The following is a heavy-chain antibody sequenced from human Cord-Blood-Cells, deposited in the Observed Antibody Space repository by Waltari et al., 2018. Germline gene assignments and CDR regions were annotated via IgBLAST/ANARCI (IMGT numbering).Heavy chain of an antibody. J-gene: IGHJ3*02. CDR2: IKQDGSEK. D-gene: IGHD5-12*01. CDR3: ARVLGYSGYDDAFDI. CDR1: GFTFSSYW. V-gene: IGHV3-7*01. Sequence: EVQLVESGGGLVQPGGSLRLSGAASGFTFSSYWMSWVRQAPGKGLEWVDNIKQDGSEKYYVDSVKGRFNISRDNAKNSLYLQMNSLRAEDTAVYYCARVLGYSGYDDAFDIWGQGTMVTVSS.